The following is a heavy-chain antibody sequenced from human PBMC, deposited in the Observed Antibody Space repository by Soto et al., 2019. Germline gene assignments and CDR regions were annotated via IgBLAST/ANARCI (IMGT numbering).Heavy chain of an antibody. CDR3: ARGTYYYDSSRYSGI. CDR1: GFTFDDYT. V-gene: IGHV3-43*01. Sequence: HPGGSLRLSCAASGFTFDDYTMHWVRQAPGKGLEWVSLISWDGGITYYADSVKGRFTISRDNSKNSLYLQMNSLRTEDTAVYYCARGTYYYDSSRYSGIWGQGTMVTV. D-gene: IGHD3-22*01. J-gene: IGHJ3*02. CDR2: ISWDGGIT.